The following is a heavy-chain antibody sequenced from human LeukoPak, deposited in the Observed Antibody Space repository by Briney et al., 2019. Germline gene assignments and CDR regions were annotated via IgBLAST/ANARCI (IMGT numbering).Heavy chain of an antibody. Sequence: GGSLRLSCAASGFTFSSYEMNWVRQAPGKGLEWVSYISSSGSTIYYADSVKGRFTISRDNAKNSLYLQMNSLRAEDTAVYYCARDQGYSGYDFDYWGQGTLVTVSS. CDR1: GFTFSSYE. CDR2: ISSSGSTI. D-gene: IGHD5-12*01. J-gene: IGHJ4*02. CDR3: ARDQGYSGYDFDY. V-gene: IGHV3-48*03.